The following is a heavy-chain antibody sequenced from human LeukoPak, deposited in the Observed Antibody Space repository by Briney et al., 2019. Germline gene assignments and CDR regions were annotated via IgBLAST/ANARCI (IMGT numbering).Heavy chain of an antibody. V-gene: IGHV4-39*01. J-gene: IGHJ5*02. Sequence: SETLSLTCTVSGGSISSRSHYWGWIRQPPGKGLEWVGSIYYSGSAYYNPSLKGRVTISVDTSKNQFSLRLSSMTAADTALYHCARFHYGSEIYGGFDNWGQGTLVTVSS. CDR1: GGSISSRSHY. CDR2: IYYSGSA. D-gene: IGHD3-10*01. CDR3: ARFHYGSEIYGGFDN.